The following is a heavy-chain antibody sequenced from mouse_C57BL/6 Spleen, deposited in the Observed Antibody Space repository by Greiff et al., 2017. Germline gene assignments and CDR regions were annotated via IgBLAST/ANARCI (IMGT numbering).Heavy chain of an antibody. CDR2: IDPSDSET. CDR1: GYTFTSYW. D-gene: IGHD2-14*01. V-gene: IGHV1-52*01. J-gene: IGHJ2*01. Sequence: QVQLQQPGAELVRPGSSVKLSCKASGYTFTSYWMHWVKQRPIQGLEWIGNIDPSDSETHYNQKFKDKATLTVDKSSSTAYMQISSLTSEYSAVYYCARSGYDTFFDYWGQGTTLTVSS. CDR3: ARSGYDTFFDY.